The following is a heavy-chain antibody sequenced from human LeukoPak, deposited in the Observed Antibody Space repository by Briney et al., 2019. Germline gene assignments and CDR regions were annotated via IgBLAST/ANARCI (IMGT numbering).Heavy chain of an antibody. CDR3: ARAYDFWSGYPPPFDY. D-gene: IGHD3-3*01. CDR1: GYTFTGYY. J-gene: IGHJ4*02. CDR2: INPNSGGT. Sequence: ASVKVSCKASGYTFTGYYMHWVRQAPGQGLEWMGWINPNSGGTNYAQKFQGRVTMTRDMSTSTVYMELSSLRSEDTAVYYCARAYDFWSGYPPPFDYWGQGTLVTVSS. V-gene: IGHV1-2*02.